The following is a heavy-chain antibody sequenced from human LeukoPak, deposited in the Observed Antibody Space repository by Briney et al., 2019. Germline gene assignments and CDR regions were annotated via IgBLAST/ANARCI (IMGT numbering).Heavy chain of an antibody. CDR3: ASATLRCSGGSCYEMDV. V-gene: IGHV1-69*06. J-gene: IGHJ6*04. D-gene: IGHD2-15*01. CDR1: GGTFSSYT. CDR2: IIPLFGTP. Sequence: SVKVSCKASGGTFSSYTISWVRQAPGQGLEWMGGIIPLFGTPDYAQKFQDRLTITADKSTSTAYMELSSLRSEDTAVYYCASATLRCSGGSCYEMDVWGKGTTVTVSS.